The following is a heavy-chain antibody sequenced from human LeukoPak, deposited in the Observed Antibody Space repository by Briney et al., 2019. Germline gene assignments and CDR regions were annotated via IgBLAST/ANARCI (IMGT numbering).Heavy chain of an antibody. CDR1: GFILSSYW. CDR2: IKQDGSEK. J-gene: IGHJ6*04. Sequence: GSLLLSCAASGFILSSYWMTWVRPAPGKGLEWVANIKQDGSEKNYVDSVKGRFTISTDNAKNTLYLQMNSLRAEDTAVYYCAELGITMIGGVWGKGTTVTISS. D-gene: IGHD3-10*02. CDR3: AELGITMIGGV. V-gene: IGHV3-7*01.